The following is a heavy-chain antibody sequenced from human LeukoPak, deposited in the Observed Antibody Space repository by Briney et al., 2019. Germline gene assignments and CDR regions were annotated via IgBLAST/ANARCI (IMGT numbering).Heavy chain of an antibody. J-gene: IGHJ4*02. CDR3: ARSRDGYNFDY. Sequence: GGSLRLSCAASGFTFTSYSMNWVRQAPGKGLEWVSSISSSGLNIDYADSDSLKGRFTIFRDNYQNTLHLQMTSLRAEDTAVYYCARSRDGYNFDYWGQGTLVTVSS. D-gene: IGHD5-24*01. CDR2: ISSSGLNI. V-gene: IGHV3-21*01. CDR1: GFTFTSYS.